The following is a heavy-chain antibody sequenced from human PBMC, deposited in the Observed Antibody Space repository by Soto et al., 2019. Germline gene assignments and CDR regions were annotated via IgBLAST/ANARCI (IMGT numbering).Heavy chain of an antibody. CDR2: INPNSGGT. Sequence: GGSVKVSCKASGYTFTGYYMHWVRQAPGQGLEWMGWINPNSGGTNYAQKFQGWVTMTRDTSISTAYMELGRLRSDDTAVYYCAREYYDFWSGYYPFDYWGQGTLVTVS. D-gene: IGHD3-3*01. J-gene: IGHJ4*02. CDR1: GYTFTGYY. V-gene: IGHV1-2*04. CDR3: AREYYDFWSGYYPFDY.